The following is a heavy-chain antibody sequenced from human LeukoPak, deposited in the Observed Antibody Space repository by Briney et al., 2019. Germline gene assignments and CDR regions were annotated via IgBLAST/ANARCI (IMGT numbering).Heavy chain of an antibody. D-gene: IGHD3-22*01. V-gene: IGHV3-21*01. CDR1: GFTFSIYS. Sequence: GGSLSLSCAPSGFTFSIYSMKWVRQAPGGGVEWVSSISSSRSYIYYADSVKGRFTISRDNAKNSLYLQMNSLRAEDTAVYYCARVGSYYDSSGYVLYWGQGTLVTVSS. CDR2: ISSSRSYI. CDR3: ARVGSYYDSSGYVLY. J-gene: IGHJ4*02.